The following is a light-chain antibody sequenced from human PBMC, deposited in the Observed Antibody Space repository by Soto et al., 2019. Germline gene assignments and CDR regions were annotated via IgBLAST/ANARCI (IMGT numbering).Light chain of an antibody. V-gene: IGLV2-14*02. CDR2: EVT. Sequence: QSALTQPASVSGSPGQSITISCTGTSSDVGSYNLVSWYQQHPGKAPKLMIFEVTNRPSGVSDRFSGSKSGNTASLTISGLQAEDEANYYCNSYSTTSSRILFGGGTKLTVL. J-gene: IGLJ2*01. CDR1: SSDVGSYNL. CDR3: NSYSTTSSRIL.